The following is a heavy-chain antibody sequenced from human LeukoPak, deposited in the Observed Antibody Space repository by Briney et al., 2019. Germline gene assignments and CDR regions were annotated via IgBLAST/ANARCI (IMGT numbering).Heavy chain of an antibody. D-gene: IGHD3-22*01. CDR3: VKGSSGYFVDAFDI. V-gene: IGHV3-23*01. CDR1: GFTFSSYG. Sequence: GGSLRLSCATSGFTFSSYGMSWVRQAPGKGLEWVSAISGSGGSTYYADSVKGRFTISRDNSKNTLYLQMNSLRAEDTAVYYCVKGSSGYFVDAFDIWGQGTMVTVSS. J-gene: IGHJ3*02. CDR2: ISGSGGST.